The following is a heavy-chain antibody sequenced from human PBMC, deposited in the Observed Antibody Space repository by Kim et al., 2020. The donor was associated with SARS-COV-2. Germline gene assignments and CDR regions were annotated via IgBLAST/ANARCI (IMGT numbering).Heavy chain of an antibody. J-gene: IGHJ4*02. D-gene: IGHD3-22*01. CDR3: ARTRITMIVVVTHFDY. Sequence: RNRQVTISVDASKNQFSLKLSSVTAADTAVYYCARTRITMIVVVTHFDYWGQGTLVTVSS. V-gene: IGHV4-31*01.